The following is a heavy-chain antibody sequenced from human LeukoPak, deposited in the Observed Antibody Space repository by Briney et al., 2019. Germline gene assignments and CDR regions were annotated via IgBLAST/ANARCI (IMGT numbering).Heavy chain of an antibody. CDR1: GFTFSSYE. J-gene: IGHJ4*02. D-gene: IGHD6-19*01. V-gene: IGHV3-21*05. Sequence: PGGSLRLSCAASGFTFSSYEMNWVRQAPGKGLEWVSYISSSSYIYYADSVKGRFTISRDNAKNSLYLQMNSLRAEDTAVYYCARGSSGWYYFDYWGQGTLVTVSS. CDR3: ARGSSGWYYFDY. CDR2: ISSSSYI.